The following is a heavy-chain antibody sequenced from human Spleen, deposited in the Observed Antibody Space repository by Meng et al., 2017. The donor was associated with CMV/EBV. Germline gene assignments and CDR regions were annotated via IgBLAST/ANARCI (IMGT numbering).Heavy chain of an antibody. CDR1: GYTFTGYY. D-gene: IGHD7-27*01. CDR2: ILPDIGGT. CDR3: ARDNNWGPDY. V-gene: IGHV1-2*02. J-gene: IGHJ4*02. Sequence: ASVQVSCKTSGYTFTGYYLHWVRQAPGQGLEWMGWILPDIGGTFYVQKFQGRVTMTRDTAISTGYMELTRLTSDDTAVYYCARDNNWGPDYWGQGTLVTVSS.